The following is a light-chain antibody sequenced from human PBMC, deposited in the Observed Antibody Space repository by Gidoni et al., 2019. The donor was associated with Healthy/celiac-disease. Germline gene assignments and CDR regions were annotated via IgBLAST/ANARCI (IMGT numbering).Light chain of an antibody. Sequence: DIVLTQSPATLSLSPGERATLSCLASQSVSSYLAWYQQKPGQAPRLRIYDASNRATCIPARFSGSVSGTDFTLTISSLEPEDFAVYYCQQRSNWPWLTFGPGTKVDIK. CDR1: QSVSSY. CDR3: QQRSNWPWLT. CDR2: DAS. J-gene: IGKJ3*01. V-gene: IGKV3-11*01.